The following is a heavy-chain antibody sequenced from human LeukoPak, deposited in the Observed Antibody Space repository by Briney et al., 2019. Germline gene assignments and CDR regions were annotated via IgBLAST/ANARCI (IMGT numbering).Heavy chain of an antibody. J-gene: IGHJ4*02. CDR2: IYYSGST. Sequence: SETLSLTCTVSGGSISSSSYYWAWIRQPPGKGLEWIGSIYYSGSTYYNPSLKSRVTISVDTSKNQFSLKLSSVTAADTAVYYCARRMVRGVTFDYWGQGTLVTVSS. D-gene: IGHD3-10*01. CDR3: ARRMVRGVTFDY. CDR1: GGSISSSSYY. V-gene: IGHV4-39*01.